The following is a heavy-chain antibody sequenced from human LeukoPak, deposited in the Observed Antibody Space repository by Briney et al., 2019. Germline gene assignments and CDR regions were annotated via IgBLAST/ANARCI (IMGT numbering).Heavy chain of an antibody. CDR1: GFTFSSYA. CDR3: ARAGAARNAFVI. D-gene: IGHD6-6*01. J-gene: IGHJ3*02. Sequence: PGRSLRLSWAASGFTFSSYAMHWVRQAPGKGLGWVAVISYDVSNKYYADSVKGRFTIARDNSKNTLYLQMNSLRAEDTAVYYCARAGAARNAFVIWGQGTMVTVSS. CDR2: ISYDVSNK. V-gene: IGHV3-30-3*01.